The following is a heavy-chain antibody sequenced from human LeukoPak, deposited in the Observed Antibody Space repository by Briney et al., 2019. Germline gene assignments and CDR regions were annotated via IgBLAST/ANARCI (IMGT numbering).Heavy chain of an antibody. J-gene: IGHJ4*02. CDR3: ARSDYFHN. CDR1: GFTFSTYW. V-gene: IGHV3-74*01. CDR2: IKGDGSRT. Sequence: GGSLRLSCAASGFTFSTYWMHWVRQVPGKGLVWVSRIKGDGSRTVYADSVKGRFTISRGNAKNTLSLQMNSLRAEDTAVYYCARSDYFHNWGQGTLVTVSS. D-gene: IGHD6-19*01.